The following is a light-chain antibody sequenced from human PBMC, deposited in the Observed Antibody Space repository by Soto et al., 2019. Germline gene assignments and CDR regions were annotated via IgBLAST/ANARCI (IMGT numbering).Light chain of an antibody. V-gene: IGKV3-20*01. CDR2: GAS. J-gene: IGKJ4*01. Sequence: EIVLTQSPGTLSLSPGERATLSCRASQSVSSSYLAWYQQKPGQAPRLLIYGASSRATGIPDRFSGSGSATDFTLTISRLGPEDFAVYYCQQYGSSPLTFGGGTKVDIK. CDR1: QSVSSSY. CDR3: QQYGSSPLT.